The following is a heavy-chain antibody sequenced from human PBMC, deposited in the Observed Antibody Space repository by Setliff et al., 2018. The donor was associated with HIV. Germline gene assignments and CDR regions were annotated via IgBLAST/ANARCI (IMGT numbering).Heavy chain of an antibody. CDR3: ATEGYNRPLDY. D-gene: IGHD5-12*01. V-gene: IGHV3-15*01. CDR1: GFTFINTW. CDR2: IKSRADGWPT. Sequence: LRLSCAASGFTFINTWMSWVRQAPGKGLEWVGRIKSRADGWPTDYAAPVKGRFIISTDDSKKTLYLQMNSLKTEDTAVYYCATEGYNRPLDYWGQGTLVTVSS. J-gene: IGHJ4*02.